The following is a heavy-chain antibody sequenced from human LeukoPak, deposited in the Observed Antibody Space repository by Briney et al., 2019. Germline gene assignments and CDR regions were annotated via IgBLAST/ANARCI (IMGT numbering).Heavy chain of an antibody. CDR2: ISSSSSTI. CDR3: ARGSDYFDY. V-gene: IGHV3-48*01. CDR1: GFTFSSYS. Sequence: GGSLRLSCAASGFTFSSYSMNWVRQAPGKGLEWVSYISSSSSTIYYADSVKGRFTTSRDNAKNSLYLQMNSLRAEDTAVYYCARGSDYFDYWGQGTLVTVSS. J-gene: IGHJ4*02.